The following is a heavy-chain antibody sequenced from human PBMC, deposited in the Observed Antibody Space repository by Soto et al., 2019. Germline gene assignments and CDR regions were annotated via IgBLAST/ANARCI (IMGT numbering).Heavy chain of an antibody. CDR1: GFTFIGNE. J-gene: IGHJ6*02. CDR3: PTEGLTGTF. D-gene: IGHD3-9*01. V-gene: IGHV3-48*03. Sequence: RLYCAPSGFTFIGNEMNWVRQAPGKGLEWVSYISVSGSMRFYADAVRGRFTISRDNTKKMLYLQMNSLRVEDTALYYCPTEGLTGTFWCQGTTVTVSS. CDR2: ISVSGSMR.